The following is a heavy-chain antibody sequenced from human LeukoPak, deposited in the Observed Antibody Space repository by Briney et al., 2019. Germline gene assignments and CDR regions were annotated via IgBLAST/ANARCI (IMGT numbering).Heavy chain of an antibody. CDR3: ARRRDSGSLQHFDY. V-gene: IGHV3-48*04. D-gene: IGHD1-26*01. CDR2: ISSSGSII. CDR1: GFTFSRYG. Sequence: GGSLRLSCAASGFTFSRYGMHWVRQAPGKGLEWVSYISSSGSIIYYADSVKGRFTISRDNAKNSLYLQMNSLRAEDTAVYYCARRRDSGSLQHFDYWGQGTLVTVSS. J-gene: IGHJ4*02.